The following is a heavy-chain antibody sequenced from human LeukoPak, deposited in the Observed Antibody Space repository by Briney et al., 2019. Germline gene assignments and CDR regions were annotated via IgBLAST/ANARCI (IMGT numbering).Heavy chain of an antibody. CDR1: GGSISSGSYY. J-gene: IGHJ4*02. Sequence: SETLSLTCTVSGGSISSGSYYWSWIRQPAGKGLEWIGYIYYGGSINYNPSLKSRVTISVDTSKNQFSLKLSSVTAADTAVYYCARSRGYSYGTTFLDYWGQGTLVTVSS. CDR3: ARSRGYSYGTTFLDY. V-gene: IGHV4-61*10. D-gene: IGHD5-18*01. CDR2: IYYGGSI.